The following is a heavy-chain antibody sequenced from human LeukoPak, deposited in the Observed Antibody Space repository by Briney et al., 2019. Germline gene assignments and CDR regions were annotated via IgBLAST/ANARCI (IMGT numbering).Heavy chain of an antibody. D-gene: IGHD6-19*01. CDR2: IYYSGST. Sequence: SQTLSLTCTVSGGSISSGDYYWSWIRQPPGEGLEWIGYIYYSGSTYYNPSLKSRVTISVDTSKNQFSLKLSSVTAADTAVYYCARAVAGHLNWFDPWGQGTLVTVSS. CDR3: ARAVAGHLNWFDP. CDR1: GGSISSGDYY. V-gene: IGHV4-30-4*01. J-gene: IGHJ5*02.